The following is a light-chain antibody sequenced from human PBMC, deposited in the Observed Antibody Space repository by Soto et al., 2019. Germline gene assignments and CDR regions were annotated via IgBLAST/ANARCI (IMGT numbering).Light chain of an antibody. Sequence: DIQMTQSPSSLSASVGDRVTITCRASQSISSFLNWYQQKPGKAPRLLIYAASSLQSGVPSRFSASGSGTDFTLTISSLQPEDSATYYCQQSYSTPETFGQGTKVEIK. V-gene: IGKV1-39*01. J-gene: IGKJ1*01. CDR2: AAS. CDR3: QQSYSTPET. CDR1: QSISSF.